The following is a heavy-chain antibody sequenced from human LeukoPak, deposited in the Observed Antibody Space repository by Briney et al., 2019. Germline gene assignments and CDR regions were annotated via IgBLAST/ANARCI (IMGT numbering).Heavy chain of an antibody. CDR2: IKQDGSEK. J-gene: IGHJ3*02. Sequence: PSETLSLTCAVSGDSISSGYYWGWIRQPPGKGLEWVANIKQDGSEKYYVDSVKGRFTISRDNAKNSLYLQMNSLRAEDTAVYYCAMTTIGYNWNYGAFDIWGQGTMVTVSS. V-gene: IGHV3-7*01. CDR1: GDSISSGYY. D-gene: IGHD1-7*01. CDR3: AMTTIGYNWNYGAFDI.